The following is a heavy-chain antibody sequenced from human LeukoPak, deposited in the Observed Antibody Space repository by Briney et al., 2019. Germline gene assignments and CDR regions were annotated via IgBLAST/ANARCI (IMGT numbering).Heavy chain of an antibody. CDR3: ARYSSVWGNNWFDP. Sequence: SETLSLTCSVSGGSISPYYWSWIRQPPGKGLEWIGYIYYSGSTNYNPSLKSRVTISIDTSKNQFSLNLNSVTTADTAVYYCARYSSVWGNNWFDPWGQGTLVTVSS. D-gene: IGHD6-19*01. J-gene: IGHJ5*02. CDR1: GGSISPYY. CDR2: IYYSGST. V-gene: IGHV4-59*01.